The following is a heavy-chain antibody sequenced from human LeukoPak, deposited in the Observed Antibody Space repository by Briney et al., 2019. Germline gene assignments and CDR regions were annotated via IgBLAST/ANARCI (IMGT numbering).Heavy chain of an antibody. CDR1: GGSFSSYN. V-gene: IGHV1-69*06. Sequence: ASVKVSCKASGGSFSSYNINWVRQAPGQGLEWMGGIIPLFGTANYAQKFRGRVTITADKSTSTAYMELSSLRSEDTAVYYCARSRAFQCSSTSCYGYDYWGQGTLVTVSS. CDR2: IIPLFGTA. D-gene: IGHD2-2*01. CDR3: ARSRAFQCSSTSCYGYDY. J-gene: IGHJ4*02.